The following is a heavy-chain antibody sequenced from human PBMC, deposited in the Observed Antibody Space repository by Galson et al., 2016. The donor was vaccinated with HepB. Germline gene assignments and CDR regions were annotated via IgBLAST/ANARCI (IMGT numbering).Heavy chain of an antibody. V-gene: IGHV3-23*01. CDR1: GFTFNNYG. CDR3: VQGSTAPAV. CDR2: ISRSGDST. J-gene: IGHJ6*04. Sequence: SLRLSCAASGFTFNNYGMTWVRQAPGKGLEVVSSISRSGDSTDYADSVKGRFTISRDNFKNTLSLQMNSLRAEDTAVYYCVQGSTAPAVWGKGTTVTGSS. D-gene: IGHD1-26*01.